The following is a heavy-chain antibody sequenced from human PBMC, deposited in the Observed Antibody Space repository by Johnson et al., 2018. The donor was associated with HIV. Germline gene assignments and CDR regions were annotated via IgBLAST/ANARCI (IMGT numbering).Heavy chain of an antibody. V-gene: IGHV3-15*01. Sequence: VPLVESGGGLVKPGGSLRLSCAASGFTFSSAWMSWVRQAPGKGLEWVGRIKSKTDGGTTDYAAPVTGRFTISRDNFKNTLYLQMNSLKVEDTAVYYCARGAAFDIWGQGTMVTVSS. CDR3: ARGAAFDI. CDR1: GFTFSSAW. CDR2: IKSKTDGGTT. J-gene: IGHJ3*02.